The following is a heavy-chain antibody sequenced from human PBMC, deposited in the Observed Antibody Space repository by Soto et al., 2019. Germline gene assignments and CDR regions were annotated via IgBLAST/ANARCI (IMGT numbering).Heavy chain of an antibody. V-gene: IGHV3-74*01. CDR1: GFNFRDFW. J-gene: IGHJ4*02. Sequence: GGSLRLSCEASGFNFRDFWMHWVRQPPGKGPEWVSNIPSDGRDVSYADSVRGRFTISRDDARNTLYLQMSDLRVEDTAIYYCTRDDSGLGIDYWGQGTQVTVSS. CDR3: TRDDSGLGIDY. D-gene: IGHD1-26*01. CDR2: IPSDGRDV.